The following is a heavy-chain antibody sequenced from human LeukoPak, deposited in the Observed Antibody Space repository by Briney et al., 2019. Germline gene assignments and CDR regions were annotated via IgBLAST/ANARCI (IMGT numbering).Heavy chain of an antibody. V-gene: IGHV4-34*01. J-gene: IGHJ6*02. D-gene: IGHD3-10*01. Sequence: PSETLSLTCAVYGGSFSGYYWSWIRQPPGKGLEWIGEINHSGSTNYNPSLKSRVTISVDTSKNQFSLRLSSVTAADTAVYYCARGHTHYYYGSGSLRLPQKSYGMDVRGQGTTVTVSS. CDR2: INHSGST. CDR1: GGSFSGYY. CDR3: ARGHTHYYYGSGSLRLPQKSYGMDV.